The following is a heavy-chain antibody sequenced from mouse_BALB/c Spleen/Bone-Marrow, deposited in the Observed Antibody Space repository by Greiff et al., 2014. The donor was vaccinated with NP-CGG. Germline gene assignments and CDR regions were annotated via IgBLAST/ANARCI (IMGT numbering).Heavy chain of an antibody. Sequence: EVKLMESGPGLVKPSQSLSLICTVTGYSVTSDYAWNWIRQFPGNKLEWMGYISYSGSTSYNPSLKSRISITRDTSKSQFFLQLNSVTTEDTATYYCARYDYDVGYFDYWGQGTTLTVSS. J-gene: IGHJ2*01. V-gene: IGHV3-2*02. CDR3: ARYDYDVGYFDY. CDR2: ISYSGST. D-gene: IGHD2-4*01. CDR1: GYSVTSDYA.